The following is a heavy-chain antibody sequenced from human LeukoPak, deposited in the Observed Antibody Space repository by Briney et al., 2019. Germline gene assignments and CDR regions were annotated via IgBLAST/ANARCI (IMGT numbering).Heavy chain of an antibody. CDR1: GFTFSSYA. D-gene: IGHD1-26*01. Sequence: PGGSLTLSCAASGFTFSSYAMTWVRQTPGKGLEWVSAISCSSTNTYYADSVKGRFTISRDPSRNTVFLQMNKLRAEDAGVYDCTKGDSEWELSVGYWGQGTLVTVSS. CDR2: ISCSSTNT. CDR3: TKGDSEWELSVGY. J-gene: IGHJ4*02. V-gene: IGHV3-23*01.